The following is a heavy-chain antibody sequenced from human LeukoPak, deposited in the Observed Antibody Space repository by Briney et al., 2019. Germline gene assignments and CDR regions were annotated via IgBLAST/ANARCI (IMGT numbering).Heavy chain of an antibody. CDR1: GFTFSSHG. CDR2: ISGSGDYT. V-gene: IGHV3-23*01. J-gene: IGHJ3*02. Sequence: GGTLRLSCAASGFTFSSHGMSWVRQAPGKGLEWVSTISGSGDYTYYADSVKGRFTISRDNSKNTLYLQMNSLRVEDTAVYYCAKSWNYYDSSGDDALDIWGQGTMVTVSS. D-gene: IGHD3-22*01. CDR3: AKSWNYYDSSGDDALDI.